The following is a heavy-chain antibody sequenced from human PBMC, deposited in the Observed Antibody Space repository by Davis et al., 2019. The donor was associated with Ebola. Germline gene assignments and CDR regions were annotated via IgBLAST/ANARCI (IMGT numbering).Heavy chain of an antibody. CDR3: ARGGYSSSWYDDAFDI. CDR1: GFTFSSYA. J-gene: IGHJ3*02. CDR2: ISGSGGST. V-gene: IGHV3-23*01. D-gene: IGHD6-13*01. Sequence: PGGSLRLSCAASGFTFSSYAMSWVRQAPGKGLEWVSAISGSGGSTYYADSVKGRFTISRHNSKNTLYLQMNSLRAEDTAVYYCARGGYSSSWYDDAFDIWGQGTMVTVSS.